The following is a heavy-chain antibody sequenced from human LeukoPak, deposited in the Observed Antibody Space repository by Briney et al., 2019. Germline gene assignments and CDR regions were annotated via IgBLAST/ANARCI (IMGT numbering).Heavy chain of an antibody. CDR3: ARRDGSAWFFDY. D-gene: IGHD6-19*01. CDR1: GGSITNYY. V-gene: IGHV4-4*07. CDR2: ISGSGGT. J-gene: IGHJ4*02. Sequence: SETLSLTCTVSGGSITNYYWSWIRQPTGKGLEWIGRISGSGGTNYNPSLKSRVPMSVDTSKNQFSLKLSSVTAADTAVYCCARRDGSAWFFDYWGQGALVTVSS.